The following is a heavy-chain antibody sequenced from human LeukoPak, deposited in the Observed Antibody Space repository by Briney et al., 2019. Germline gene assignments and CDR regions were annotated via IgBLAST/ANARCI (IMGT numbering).Heavy chain of an antibody. CDR2: IWYDGSNK. Sequence: GGSLRLSCAASGFTFSSYAVHWVRQAPGKGLEWVAVIWYDGSNKYYADSVKGRFTISRDNSKNTLYLQMNSLRAEDTAVYYCARVGVHNYGSGSYIYFDYWGQGTLVTVSS. CDR1: GFTFSSYA. CDR3: ARVGVHNYGSGSYIYFDY. J-gene: IGHJ4*02. D-gene: IGHD3-10*01. V-gene: IGHV3-33*01.